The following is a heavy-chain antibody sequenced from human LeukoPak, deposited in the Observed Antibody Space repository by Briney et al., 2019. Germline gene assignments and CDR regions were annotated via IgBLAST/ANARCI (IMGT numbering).Heavy chain of an antibody. CDR1: GFTFSDHA. CDR3: ARDAFRRSYKVGPPDF. CDR2: ISAIGGST. D-gene: IGHD3/OR15-3a*01. V-gene: IGHV3-23*01. Sequence: GGSLRLSCAASGFTFSDHAMSWVRQAPGEGLEWVSAISAIGGSTHYADSVKGRFTVSRDNSKNTLYLQLNSLRADDTAFYYCARDAFRRSYKVGPPDFWGQGTLVSVSS. J-gene: IGHJ4*02.